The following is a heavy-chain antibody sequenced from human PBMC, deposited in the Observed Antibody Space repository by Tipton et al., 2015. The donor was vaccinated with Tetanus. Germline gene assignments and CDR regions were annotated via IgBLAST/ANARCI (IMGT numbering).Heavy chain of an antibody. CDR1: GDSMNKYY. CDR2: IFYSGST. D-gene: IGHD2-8*01. J-gene: IGHJ3*01. Sequence: TLSLTCTVSGDSMNKYYWSWIRQPPGKGLEWISYIFYSGSTNYNPSLKSRVSISMYTSKNQISLKLSSVTAADTAVYFCARRGYCTSSRCFDAFDLWGPGTRVTVSS. V-gene: IGHV4-59*01. CDR3: ARRGYCTSSRCFDAFDL.